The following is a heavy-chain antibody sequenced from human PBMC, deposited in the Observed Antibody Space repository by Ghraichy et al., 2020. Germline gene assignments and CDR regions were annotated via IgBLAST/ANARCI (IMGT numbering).Heavy chain of an antibody. CDR3: ARHLAPVTNGYWYFDL. CDR1: GGSISSSSYY. J-gene: IGHJ2*01. D-gene: IGHD4-23*01. V-gene: IGHV4-39*07. CDR2: IYYSGST. Sequence: SETLSLTCTVSGGSISSSSYYWGWIRQPPGKGLEWIGSIYYSGSTYYNPSLKSRVTISVDTSKNQFSLKLSSVTAADTAVYYCARHLAPVTNGYWYFDLWGRGTLVTVSS.